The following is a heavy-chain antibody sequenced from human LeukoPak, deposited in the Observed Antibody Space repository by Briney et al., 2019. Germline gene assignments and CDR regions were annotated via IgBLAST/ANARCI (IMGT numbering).Heavy chain of an antibody. CDR2: IIPILGIA. D-gene: IGHD3-16*01. Sequence: ASVKVSCKASGGTFSSYAISWVRQAPGQGLEWMGRIIPILGIANYAQKFQGRVTITADKSTSTAYMELSSLRSEDTAVYYCARDGGGGYYFDYWGQGTLVTVSS. J-gene: IGHJ4*02. CDR3: ARDGGGGYYFDY. CDR1: GGTFSSYA. V-gene: IGHV1-69*04.